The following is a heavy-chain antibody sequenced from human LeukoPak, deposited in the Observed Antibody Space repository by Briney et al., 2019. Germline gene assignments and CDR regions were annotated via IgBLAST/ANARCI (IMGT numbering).Heavy chain of an antibody. J-gene: IGHJ4*02. CDR2: FYYSKNT. CDR1: GGSISSGSYY. V-gene: IGHV4-39*01. Sequence: PSETLSLTCTVSGGSISSGSYYWGWIRQPPGKGLEWIGSFYYSKNTYYNPSLKSRVTISVDTSKNQSSLKLSSVTAADTALYYCARGGYDSSWSPFDYWGQGTLVTVSS. D-gene: IGHD6-13*01. CDR3: ARGGYDSSWSPFDY.